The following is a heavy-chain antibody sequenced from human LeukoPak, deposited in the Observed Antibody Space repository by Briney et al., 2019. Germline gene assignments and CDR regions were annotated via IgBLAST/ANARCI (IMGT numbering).Heavy chain of an antibody. CDR3: ARGPRLPQYFQY. J-gene: IGHJ1*01. Sequence: GGSLRLSCAASGFTFSSYAMHWVRQAPGKGLEWVAVISYDGSNKYYADSVKGRFTISRDNSKNTLYLQMNSLRAEDTAVYYCARGPRLPQYFQYWGQGTLVTVSS. D-gene: IGHD3-16*01. V-gene: IGHV3-30-3*01. CDR1: GFTFSSYA. CDR2: ISYDGSNK.